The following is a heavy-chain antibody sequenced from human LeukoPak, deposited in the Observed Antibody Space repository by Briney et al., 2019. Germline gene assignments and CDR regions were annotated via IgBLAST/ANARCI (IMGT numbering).Heavy chain of an antibody. Sequence: NPSETLSLTCTVYGGSMSDYFWSWIRQPPGKGLEWIGYISDSGSTNYNSSLKTRVTISTDTSKNHFSLRLSSVTAADTAVYYCARGPDYDSTGYYYYWGQGTLVTVPS. V-gene: IGHV4-59*01. CDR1: GGSMSDYF. CDR3: ARGPDYDSTGYYYY. D-gene: IGHD3-22*01. J-gene: IGHJ4*02. CDR2: ISDSGST.